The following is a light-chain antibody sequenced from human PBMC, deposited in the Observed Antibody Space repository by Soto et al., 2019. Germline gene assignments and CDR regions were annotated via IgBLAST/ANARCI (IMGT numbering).Light chain of an antibody. CDR2: GAS. Sequence: EIVITQSPSTLSVSPGERATLSCRASQTIRNKLAWYQQRPGQAPTLLIYGASTRATGVPASFRGSGSGTDFTLTISSLEPEDFAVYYCQQHSHWPPWTFGQGTKVDIK. CDR1: QTIRNK. J-gene: IGKJ1*01. V-gene: IGKV3-15*01. CDR3: QQHSHWPPWT.